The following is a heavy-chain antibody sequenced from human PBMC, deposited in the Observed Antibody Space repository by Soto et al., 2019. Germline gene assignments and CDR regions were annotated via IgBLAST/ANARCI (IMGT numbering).Heavy chain of an antibody. Sequence: PSETLSLTCAFSGGFISSINWWSCVLQHPGKGREWSGEIYHSGSTNYNPSLQSRVTISVDKSKNQFSLKLSSVTAADTAVYYCARDPSAGSSWNRAYYYYGMDVWGQGTKVTVS. CDR2: IYHSGST. D-gene: IGHD6-13*01. V-gene: IGHV4-4*02. CDR1: GGFISSINW. J-gene: IGHJ6*02. CDR3: ARDPSAGSSWNRAYYYYGMDV.